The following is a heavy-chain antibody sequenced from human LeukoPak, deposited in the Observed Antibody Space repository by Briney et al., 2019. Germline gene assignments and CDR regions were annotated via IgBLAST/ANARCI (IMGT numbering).Heavy chain of an antibody. CDR2: IYYSGST. CDR1: GGSISSYY. J-gene: IGHJ5*02. V-gene: IGHV4-59*01. Sequence: SETLSLTCTVSGGSISSYYWSWIRQPPGKGLEWIAYIYYSGSTNYTPSLKSRVTISVDTSKNQFSLKMSSVTAADTAVYYWAGDNIAGAKRVNWFDPWGQGTLVTVSS. D-gene: IGHD6-25*01. CDR3: AGDNIAGAKRVNWFDP.